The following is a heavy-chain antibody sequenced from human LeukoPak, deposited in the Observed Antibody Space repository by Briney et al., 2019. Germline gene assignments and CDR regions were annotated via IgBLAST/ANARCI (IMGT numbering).Heavy chain of an antibody. V-gene: IGHV4-34*01. D-gene: IGHD6-6*01. J-gene: IGHJ5*02. CDR3: ARSGSYSSSSGGRNWFDP. CDR2: IDHSGST. CDR1: GGSFSGYY. Sequence: SETLSLTCAVYGGSFSGYYWSWIRQTPGKGLEWIGEIDHSGSTNYNPSLKSRVTISVDTSKNQFSLKLSSVTAADTAVYYCARSGSYSSSSGGRNWFDPWGQGTLVTVSS.